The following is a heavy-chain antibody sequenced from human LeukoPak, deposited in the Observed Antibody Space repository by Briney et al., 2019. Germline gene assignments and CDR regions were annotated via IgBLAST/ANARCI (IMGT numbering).Heavy chain of an antibody. V-gene: IGHV3-23*01. CDR1: GFTFSRNA. Sequence: GGSLRLSCAASGFTFSRNAMNWVRQAPGKGLEWVASISDNGAGTYYADSVKGRFNISRDNSKNTLYLQMNSLRTEDPAVYYCAKDANYFHSGSYLIPFAFWGQGTLVTVSS. CDR2: ISDNGAGT. CDR3: AKDANYFHSGSYLIPFAF. D-gene: IGHD1-26*01. J-gene: IGHJ4*02.